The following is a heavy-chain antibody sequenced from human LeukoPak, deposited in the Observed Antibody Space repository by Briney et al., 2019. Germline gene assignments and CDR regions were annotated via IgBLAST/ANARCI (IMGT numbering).Heavy chain of an antibody. CDR2: IYTSGST. CDR3: ARDGRSGSYYYYYMDV. V-gene: IGHV4-4*07. CDR1: GGSISSYH. J-gene: IGHJ6*03. D-gene: IGHD3-3*01. Sequence: SETLSLTCTVSGGSISSYHWSWIRQPAGKGLEWIGRIYTSGSTNYNPSLKSRVTMSVDTSKNQFSLKLSSVTAADTAVYYCARDGRSGSYYYYYMDVWGKGTTVTVSS.